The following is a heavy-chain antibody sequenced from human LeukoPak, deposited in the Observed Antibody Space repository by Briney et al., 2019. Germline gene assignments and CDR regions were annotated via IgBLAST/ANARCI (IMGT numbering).Heavy chain of an antibody. CDR1: GFTFSSYG. J-gene: IGHJ5*02. CDR2: IRYDGSNK. D-gene: IGHD2-2*01. Sequence: PGGSLRLSCAASGFTFSSYGMHWVRQAPGKGLEWVAFIRYDGSNKYYADSVKGRFTISRDNSKNTLYLQMNSLRAEDTAVYYCAKGPGIVVVPAARGWFDPWGQGTLVTVSS. CDR3: AKGPGIVVVPAARGWFDP. V-gene: IGHV3-30*02.